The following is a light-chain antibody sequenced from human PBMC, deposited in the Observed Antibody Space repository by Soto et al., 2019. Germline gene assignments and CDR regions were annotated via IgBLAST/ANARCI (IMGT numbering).Light chain of an antibody. CDR1: SSDVGGDNF. V-gene: IGLV2-8*01. CDR3: SSYAGSSIPVA. Sequence: QSALTQPPSASGSPGQSVTISCTGASSDVGGDNFVSWYQHHPGKAPRLMIYDVTQRPSGVPDRFSGSKSGNTASLTVSGLQVHHEAYYYCSSYAGSSIPVAFGGGTKLTVL. CDR2: DVT. J-gene: IGLJ2*01.